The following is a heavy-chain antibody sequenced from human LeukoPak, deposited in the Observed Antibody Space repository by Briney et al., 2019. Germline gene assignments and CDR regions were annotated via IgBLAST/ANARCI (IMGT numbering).Heavy chain of an antibody. CDR2: ISAYNGNT. V-gene: IGHV1-18*01. J-gene: IGHJ5*02. D-gene: IGHD7-27*01. CDR3: ATDRWGNWFDP. Sequence: ASVKVSCKASGYTFTSYGISWVRQAPGQGLEWMGWISAYNGNTDYAQKLQGRVTMTTDTSTSTAYMELRSLRSDDTTVYYCATDRWGNWFDPWGQGTLVTVSS. CDR1: GYTFTSYG.